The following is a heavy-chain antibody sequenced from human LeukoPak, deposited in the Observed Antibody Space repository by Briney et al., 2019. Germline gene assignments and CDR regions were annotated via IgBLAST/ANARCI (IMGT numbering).Heavy chain of an antibody. J-gene: IGHJ4*02. CDR3: ARGEFDY. Sequence: ASVKVSCKASGYTFTSYGISWVRQAPGQGLEWMGWISAYNGNTNYAQKFQGRVTMTRNTSISTAYMELSSLRSEDTAVYYCARGEFDYWGQGTLVTVSS. CDR1: GYTFTSYG. V-gene: IGHV1-18*01. CDR2: ISAYNGNT.